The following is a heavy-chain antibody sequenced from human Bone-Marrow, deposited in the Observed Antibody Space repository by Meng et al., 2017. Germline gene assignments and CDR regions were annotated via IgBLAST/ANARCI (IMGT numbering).Heavy chain of an antibody. Sequence: GRWGHVGHELKKPGYSVKGSCKASGGTFSSFAISWVRQAPGQGLEWMGIINPSGGSTSYAQKFQGRVTMTRDTSTSTVYMELSSLRSEDTAVYYCAREVAAAGTSHFDYWGQGTLVTVSS. CDR2: INPSGGST. J-gene: IGHJ4*02. CDR1: GGTFSSFA. D-gene: IGHD6-13*01. V-gene: IGHV1-46*01. CDR3: AREVAAAGTSHFDY.